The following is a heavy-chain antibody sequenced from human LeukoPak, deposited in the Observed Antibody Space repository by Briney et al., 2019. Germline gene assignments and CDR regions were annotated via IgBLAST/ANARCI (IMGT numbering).Heavy chain of an antibody. D-gene: IGHD2-2*01. CDR2: IYYSGIT. J-gene: IGHJ4*02. CDR1: GGSISSSSYY. Sequence: SETLSLXCTVSGGSISSSSYYWGWIRQPPGKGLEWIGSIYYSGITYYNPSLKSRVTISVDTSKNQFSLKLSSVTAADTAVYYCARLRQLTNRRFIDYWGQGTLVTVSS. V-gene: IGHV4-39*01. CDR3: ARLRQLTNRRFIDY.